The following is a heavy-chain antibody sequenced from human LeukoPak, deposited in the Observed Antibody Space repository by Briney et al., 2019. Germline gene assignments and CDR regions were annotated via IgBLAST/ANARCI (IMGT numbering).Heavy chain of an antibody. CDR3: AKRSCSPTGCSAGFDY. D-gene: IGHD2-2*01. CDR1: GLTFSSYA. J-gene: IGHJ4*02. V-gene: IGHV3-23*01. Sequence: SGGSLRLSCAASGLTFSSYAMSWVRQAPGKGLEWVSAISGSGVTTYYADSVKGRFTISRDNSKNTLYLQMDSLRAEDTAVYYCAKRSCSPTGCSAGFDYWGQGTLVTVSS. CDR2: ISGSGVTT.